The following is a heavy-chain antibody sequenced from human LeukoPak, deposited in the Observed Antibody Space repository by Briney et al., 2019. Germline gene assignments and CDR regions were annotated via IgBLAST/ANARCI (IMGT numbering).Heavy chain of an antibody. CDR2: IYYSGST. J-gene: IGHJ4*02. CDR1: GGSISSSSYY. V-gene: IGHV4-39*07. D-gene: IGHD2-15*01. Sequence: PSETLSPTFTVSGGSISSSSYYWGWIRQPPGKGLEWIGSIYYSGSTYYNPSLKSRVTISVDTSKNQFSLKLTSVTAADTAVYYCARETPQEVVAATRAGGYHFDFWGQGTLVTVSS. CDR3: ARETPQEVVAATRAGGYHFDF.